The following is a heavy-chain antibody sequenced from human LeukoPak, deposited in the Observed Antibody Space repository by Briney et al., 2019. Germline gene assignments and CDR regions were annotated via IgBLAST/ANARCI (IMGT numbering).Heavy chain of an antibody. Sequence: SETLSLTCAVYGGSFSSYYWGWIRQPPGKGLERIGEINHSGGTNYNPSLKSRVDISVDTPKNQFSLKLSSVTAADTAVYYCASERRYSSGRWDYYFDYWGQGTLVTVSS. J-gene: IGHJ4*02. V-gene: IGHV4-34*01. CDR3: ASERRYSSGRWDYYFDY. D-gene: IGHD6-19*01. CDR2: INHSGGT. CDR1: GGSFSSYY.